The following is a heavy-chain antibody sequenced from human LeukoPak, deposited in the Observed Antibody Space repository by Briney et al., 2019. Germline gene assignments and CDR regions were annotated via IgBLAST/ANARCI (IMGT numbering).Heavy chain of an antibody. CDR1: VGSISTYY. CDR3: ARSERYNIGWYFYFDY. J-gene: IGHJ4*02. Sequence: SETLSLTCTVSVGSISTYYWSWIRQPPGKGLEWIGYMYYSGSTNHNPSLKSRVTISVDTSKNQFSLNLSSVTAADTSVYYCARSERYNIGWYFYFDYWGQGTLVTVSS. D-gene: IGHD6-19*01. CDR2: MYYSGST. V-gene: IGHV4-59*01.